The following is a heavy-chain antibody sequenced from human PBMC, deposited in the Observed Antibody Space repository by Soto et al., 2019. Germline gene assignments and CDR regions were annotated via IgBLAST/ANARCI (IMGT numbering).Heavy chain of an antibody. J-gene: IGHJ5*02. CDR3: SRNPYGSGLFDP. CDR2: MTPNSGNT. V-gene: IGHV1-8*01. CDR1: GYNFIDYD. Sequence: QVQLVQSGAEVKKPGASVKVSRKASGYNFIDYDINWMRQSTGQGLEWMGWMTPNSGNTGYAQKFQGRVTLTRDTSMGTAYMELSSLKTEDTAVYYCSRNPYGSGLFDPWGQGTLVTVSS. D-gene: IGHD6-19*01.